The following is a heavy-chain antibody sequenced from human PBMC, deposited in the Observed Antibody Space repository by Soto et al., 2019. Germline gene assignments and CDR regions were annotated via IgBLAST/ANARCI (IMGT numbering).Heavy chain of an antibody. CDR2: ISAYNGNT. Sequence: ASVKVSCKASGYTFTSYGISWVRQAPGQGLEWMGWISAYNGNTNYAQKLQGRVTMTTDTSTSTAYMELRSLRSDDTAVYYCAIYPRSRLTSVPPLYYYYGMDVWGQGTTVTVSS. J-gene: IGHJ6*02. CDR3: AIYPRSRLTSVPPLYYYYGMDV. V-gene: IGHV1-18*01. D-gene: IGHD3-16*01. CDR1: GYTFTSYG.